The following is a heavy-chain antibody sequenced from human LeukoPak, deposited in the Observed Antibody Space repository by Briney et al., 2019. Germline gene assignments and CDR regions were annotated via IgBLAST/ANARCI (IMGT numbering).Heavy chain of an antibody. D-gene: IGHD5-18*01. Sequence: SQTLSLTCTVSGGSISSGSYYWSWIRQPAGKGLEWIGRIYTSGSTNYNPSLKSRVTISVDTSKNQFSLKLSSVTAADTAVYYCARGAIPLWPYHFDYWGQGTLVTVSS. J-gene: IGHJ4*02. CDR3: ARGAIPLWPYHFDY. CDR2: IYTSGST. V-gene: IGHV4-61*02. CDR1: GGSISSGSYY.